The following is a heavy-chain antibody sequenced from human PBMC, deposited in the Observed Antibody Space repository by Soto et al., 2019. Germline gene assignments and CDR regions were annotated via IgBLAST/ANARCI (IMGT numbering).Heavy chain of an antibody. D-gene: IGHD1-1*01. Sequence: GGSLRLSCAASGFTFSNAWMSWVRQAPGKGLEWDGRIKSKTDGGTTDYAAPVKGRFTISRDDSKNTLYLQMNSLKTEDTAVYYCTTSTGTSYYFDYWGQGTLVTVSS. CDR1: GFTFSNAW. CDR2: IKSKTDGGTT. V-gene: IGHV3-15*01. CDR3: TTSTGTSYYFDY. J-gene: IGHJ4*02.